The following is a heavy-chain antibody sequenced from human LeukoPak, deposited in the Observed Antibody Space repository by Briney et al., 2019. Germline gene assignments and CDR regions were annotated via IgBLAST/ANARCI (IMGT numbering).Heavy chain of an antibody. CDR3: ARDVRPMARGVINYWFDP. Sequence: ASVKVSCKASGYTFTGYYMHWVRLAPGQGLEWMGWINPNSGGTNYAQRFQGRVTMTRDTSISTAYMELSRLRSDDTAVYYCARDVRPMARGVINYWFDPWGQGTLVTVSS. CDR2: INPNSGGT. J-gene: IGHJ5*02. D-gene: IGHD3-10*01. V-gene: IGHV1-2*02. CDR1: GYTFTGYY.